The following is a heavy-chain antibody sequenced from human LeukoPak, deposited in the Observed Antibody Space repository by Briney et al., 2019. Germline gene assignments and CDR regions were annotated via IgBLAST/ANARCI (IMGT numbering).Heavy chain of an antibody. CDR2: INPSGGST. CDR3: ARVPIRVVVAATGKAHTFDP. Sequence: GASVKVSCKASGYTFTSYDINRVRQATGQGLEWMGIINPSGGSTSYAQKFQGRVTMTRDMSTSTVYMELSSLRSEDTAVYYCARVPIRVVVAATGKAHTFDPWGQGTLVTVSS. J-gene: IGHJ5*02. CDR1: GYTFTSYD. V-gene: IGHV1-46*01. D-gene: IGHD2-15*01.